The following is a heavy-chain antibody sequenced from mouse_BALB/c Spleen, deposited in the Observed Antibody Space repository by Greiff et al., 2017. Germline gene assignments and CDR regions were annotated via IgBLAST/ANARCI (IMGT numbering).Heavy chain of an antibody. D-gene: IGHD3-1*01. Sequence: EVMLVESGGGLVQPGGSMKLSCVASGFTFSNYWMNWVRQSPEKGLEWVAEIRLKSNNYATHYAESVKGRFTISRDDSKSSVYLQMNNLRAEDTGIYYCTRGLQRYFDVWGAGTTVTVSS. J-gene: IGHJ1*01. CDR1: GFTFSNYW. V-gene: IGHV6-6*02. CDR3: TRGLQRYFDV. CDR2: IRLKSNNYAT.